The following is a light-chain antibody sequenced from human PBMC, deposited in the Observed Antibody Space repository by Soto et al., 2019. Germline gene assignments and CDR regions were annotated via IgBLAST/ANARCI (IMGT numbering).Light chain of an antibody. V-gene: IGKV3-11*01. Sequence: EIVLTQSPATLSLSPGERATLSCRASQSVSSYLAWYQQKPGQAPRLPIYDASNRATGIPARFSGSGSGTDFTLTISSLEPEDFAVYYWQQRSNWPRTFGQGTKLEIK. J-gene: IGKJ2*01. CDR3: QQRSNWPRT. CDR2: DAS. CDR1: QSVSSY.